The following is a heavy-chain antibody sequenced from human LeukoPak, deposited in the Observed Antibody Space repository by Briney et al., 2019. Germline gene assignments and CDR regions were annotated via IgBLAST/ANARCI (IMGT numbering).Heavy chain of an antibody. Sequence: GESLKISCKGSGYSFTSYWIGWVRQMPGKGLEWMGIIYPGDSDTRYSPSFQGQVTISADKSISTAYLQWSSLKASDTAMYYCTRPDDYGGNWWKPDAFDIWGQGTMVTVSS. J-gene: IGHJ3*02. CDR1: GYSFTSYW. CDR3: TRPDDYGGNWWKPDAFDI. CDR2: IYPGDSDT. V-gene: IGHV5-51*01. D-gene: IGHD4-23*01.